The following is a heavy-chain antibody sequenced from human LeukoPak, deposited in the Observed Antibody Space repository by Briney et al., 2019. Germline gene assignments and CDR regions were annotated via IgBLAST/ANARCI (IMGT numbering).Heavy chain of an antibody. Sequence: SETLSLTCAVYGGSFSGYYWSWIRQPPGKGLEWIGEINHSGSTNYNPSLKSRVTISVDTSKNQFSLKLSSVTAADTAVYYCARGRYCSSTSRKYNWFDPWGQGTLVTVSS. CDR2: INHSGST. CDR3: ARGRYCSSTSRKYNWFDP. V-gene: IGHV4-34*01. D-gene: IGHD2-2*01. J-gene: IGHJ5*02. CDR1: GGSFSGYY.